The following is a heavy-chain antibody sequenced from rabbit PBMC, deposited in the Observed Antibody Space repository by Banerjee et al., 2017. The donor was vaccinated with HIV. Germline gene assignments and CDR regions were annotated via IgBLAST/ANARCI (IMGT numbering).Heavy chain of an antibody. D-gene: IGHD3-1*01. Sequence: QEQLEESGGDLVKPEGSLTLTCTASGFSFSNGYVMCWVRQAPGKGLEWIAYLDPDGGRTYYASWVNGRFTISLDNAQKTVFLQMTSLTVADTATYFCARVAWCPFAVDLWGPGTLVTVS. CDR3: ARVAWCPFAVDL. J-gene: IGHJ6*01. V-gene: IGHV1S45*01. CDR2: LDPDGGRT. CDR1: GFSFSNGYV.